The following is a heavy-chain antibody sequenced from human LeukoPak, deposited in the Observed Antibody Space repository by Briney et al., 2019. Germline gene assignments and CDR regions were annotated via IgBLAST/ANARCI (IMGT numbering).Heavy chain of an antibody. Sequence: PGGSLRLSCAASGFTFSSYGMHWVRQAPGKGLEWVAFIRYDGSNKYYADSVKGRFTISRDNSKNTLYLQMNSLRAEDTAVYYCAKGSPYDSSGYSYCYYYYYYMDVWGKGTTVTVSS. CDR1: GFTFSSYG. CDR2: IRYDGSNK. V-gene: IGHV3-30*02. J-gene: IGHJ6*03. D-gene: IGHD3-22*01. CDR3: AKGSPYDSSGYSYCYYYYYYMDV.